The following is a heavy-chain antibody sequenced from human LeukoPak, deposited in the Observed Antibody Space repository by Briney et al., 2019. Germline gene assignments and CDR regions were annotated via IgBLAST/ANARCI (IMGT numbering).Heavy chain of an antibody. D-gene: IGHD1-26*01. V-gene: IGHV3-21*01. CDR3: ARDPPRVGAFDY. CDR2: ISSSSYI. J-gene: IGHJ4*02. Sequence: GGSLRLSCAASGFTFSSYSMTWVRQAPGRGLEWVSSISSSSYIYYADSVKGRFTISRDNAKNSLYLQMNSLRAEDTAVYYCARDPPRVGAFDYWGQGTLVTVSS. CDR1: GFTFSSYS.